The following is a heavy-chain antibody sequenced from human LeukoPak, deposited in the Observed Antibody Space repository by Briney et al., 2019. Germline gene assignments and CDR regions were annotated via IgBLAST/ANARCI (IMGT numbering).Heavy chain of an antibody. CDR2: ISSSSSYT. CDR1: GFTFSDYY. CDR3: ARYMTTVTQRDYFDY. J-gene: IGHJ4*02. V-gene: IGHV3-11*03. Sequence: GGSLRLSCAASGFTFSDYYMSWIRQAPGKGLEWVSYISSSSSYTNYADSVKGRFTISRDNAKNSLYLQMNSLRAEDTAVYYCARYMTTVTQRDYFDYWGQGTLVTVS. D-gene: IGHD4-17*01.